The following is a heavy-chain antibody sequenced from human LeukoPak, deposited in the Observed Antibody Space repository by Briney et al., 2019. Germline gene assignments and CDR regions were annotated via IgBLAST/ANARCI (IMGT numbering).Heavy chain of an antibody. CDR2: INPNSGGT. Sequence: GASVKVSCKASGYTFTGYYMHWVRQAPGQGLEWMGWINPNSGGTNYAQKFQGRVTMTRDTSISTVYMELSRLRSDDTAVYYCARTSMITFGGVIVGNDYWGQGTLVTVSS. V-gene: IGHV1-2*02. CDR3: ARTSMITFGGVIVGNDY. CDR1: GYTFTGYY. D-gene: IGHD3-16*02. J-gene: IGHJ4*02.